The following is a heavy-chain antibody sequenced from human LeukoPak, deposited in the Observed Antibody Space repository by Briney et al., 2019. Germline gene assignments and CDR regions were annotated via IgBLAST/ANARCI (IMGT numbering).Heavy chain of an antibody. CDR2: LTDSGDTT. V-gene: IGHV3-23*01. Sequence: GGSLRLSCVASGFTFGNYAMGWLRQAPGRRPEWVSSLTDSGDTTYYVDSVKGRFAISRDNSKNTLYLHMNSLRADDTAVYYCAKKRDAFDIWGQGTVVTVSS. CDR1: GFTFGNYA. D-gene: IGHD5-24*01. J-gene: IGHJ3*02. CDR3: AKKRDAFDI.